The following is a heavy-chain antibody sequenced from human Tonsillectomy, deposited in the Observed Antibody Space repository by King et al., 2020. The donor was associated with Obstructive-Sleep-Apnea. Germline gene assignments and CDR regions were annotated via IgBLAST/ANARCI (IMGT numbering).Heavy chain of an antibody. CDR1: GGSISSYY. CDR3: ARVGEQVTPMISYYYYYGMDV. J-gene: IGHJ6*02. D-gene: IGHD3-16*01. Sequence: VQLQESGPGLVKPSETLSLTCTVSGGSISSYYWSWIRQPPGKGLEWIGYIYYSGSTNYNPSLKSRVTISVDTSKNQFSLKLSSVTAADTAVYYCARVGEQVTPMISYYYYYGMDVWGQGTTVTVSS. CDR2: IYYSGST. V-gene: IGHV4-59*01.